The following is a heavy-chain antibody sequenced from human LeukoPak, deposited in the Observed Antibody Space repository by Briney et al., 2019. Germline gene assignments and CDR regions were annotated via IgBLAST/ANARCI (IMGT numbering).Heavy chain of an antibody. Sequence: GGSLRLSCATSGFTFSRFGMHWVRQAPGKGLDWVAVISYDGSKKYYADSVKGRFSISRDNSKNTVYLQMNSLRAEDTAVYYCAKDPAMVFGTLSYWGQGTLVTVSS. V-gene: IGHV3-30*18. J-gene: IGHJ4*02. D-gene: IGHD5-18*01. CDR1: GFTFSRFG. CDR2: ISYDGSKK. CDR3: AKDPAMVFGTLSY.